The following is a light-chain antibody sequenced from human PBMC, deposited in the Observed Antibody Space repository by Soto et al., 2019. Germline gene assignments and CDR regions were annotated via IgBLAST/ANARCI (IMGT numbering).Light chain of an antibody. CDR3: QQSYSATPWT. CDR2: ASS. CDR1: QSISNS. Sequence: DIQMTQSPSSLSASVGDRVTISCRASQSISNSLNWYQQKPGKAPRLLIYASSPVQTGVPTRLSGSGSGTDFTLHIRILRCDDITTYFCQQSYSATPWTFGQGTKWDSK. V-gene: IGKV1-39*01. J-gene: IGKJ1*01.